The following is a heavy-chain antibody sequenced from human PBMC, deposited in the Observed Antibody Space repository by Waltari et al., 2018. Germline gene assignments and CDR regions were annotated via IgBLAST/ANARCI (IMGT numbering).Heavy chain of an antibody. CDR1: GGSISSYY. CDR2: IYYSGST. D-gene: IGHD5-18*01. CDR3: ARSPVDTAMVMVFDY. V-gene: IGHV4-59*01. Sequence: QVQLQESGPGLVKPSETLSLTCTVSGGSISSYYWSWIRQPPGKGLEWIGYIYYSGSTNHNPSLKSRGTISVDTSKNQFSLKLSFVTAADTAVYYCARSPVDTAMVMVFDYWGQGTLVTVSS. J-gene: IGHJ4*02.